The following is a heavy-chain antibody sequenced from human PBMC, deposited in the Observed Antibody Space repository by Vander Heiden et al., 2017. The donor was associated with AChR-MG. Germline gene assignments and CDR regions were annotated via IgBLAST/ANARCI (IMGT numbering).Heavy chain of an antibody. CDR3: ARGGPHYYYHHMDV. Sequence: QVQLVQSGAEVKKPGASVQVSCQAPGYTLTSYDSNWVRQAPGQGLEWVGWMNPNSGNTAYAQNFQGRVTMTSNTSIGTAYMELSSLRSEDTAVYYCARGGPHYYYHHMDVWGKGTTVTVSS. CDR2: MNPNSGNT. V-gene: IGHV1-8*01. J-gene: IGHJ6*03. CDR1: GYTLTSYD.